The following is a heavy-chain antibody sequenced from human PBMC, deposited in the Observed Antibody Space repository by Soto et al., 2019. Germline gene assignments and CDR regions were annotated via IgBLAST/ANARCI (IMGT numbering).Heavy chain of an antibody. J-gene: IGHJ6*02. Sequence: ASVKVSCKASGGTFSSYAISRVRQAPGQGLEWMGGIIPIFGTANYAQKFQGRVTITADESTSTAYMELSSLRSEDTAVYYCARRGLDFWSGYSLRRVYYYYYGMDVWGQGTTVTVSS. CDR1: GGTFSSYA. CDR2: IIPIFGTA. CDR3: ARRGLDFWSGYSLRRVYYYYYGMDV. D-gene: IGHD3-3*01. V-gene: IGHV1-69*13.